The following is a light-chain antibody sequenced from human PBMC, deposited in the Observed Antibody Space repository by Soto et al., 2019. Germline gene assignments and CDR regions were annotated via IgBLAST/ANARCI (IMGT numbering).Light chain of an antibody. J-gene: IGKJ4*01. CDR2: DAS. CDR1: QRVSSY. V-gene: IGKV3-11*01. Sequence: EIVLTQSPATLSLSPGERATLSCRASQRVSSYLAWYQQKPGQAPRLLIYDASNRATGIPARFSGSGSGTDFTLTISSLEPEDFAVYYCQQRSNWPPFGGGTKVAIK. CDR3: QQRSNWPP.